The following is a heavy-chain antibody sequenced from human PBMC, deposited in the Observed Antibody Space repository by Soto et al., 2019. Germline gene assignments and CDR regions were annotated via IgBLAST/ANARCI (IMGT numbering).Heavy chain of an antibody. V-gene: IGHV3-64D*06. Sequence: LRLSCLASRFTFSTYAMHWVRQAPGKGLEYVSTISSNGGSTYYADSVKGRFTISRDNSKNTLYLQMSSLRAEDTAVYYCVKYYFDSSGYYGLNAFDIWGQGTMVTVSS. CDR1: RFTFSTYA. CDR3: VKYYFDSSGYYGLNAFDI. J-gene: IGHJ3*02. CDR2: ISSNGGST. D-gene: IGHD3-22*01.